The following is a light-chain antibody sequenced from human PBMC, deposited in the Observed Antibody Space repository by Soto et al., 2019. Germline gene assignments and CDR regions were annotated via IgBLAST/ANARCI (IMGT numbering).Light chain of an antibody. CDR1: QGISSY. V-gene: IGKV1-8*01. CDR3: QQYYSYPFT. Sequence: AIQMTQSPSSFSASTGDRVTITCRASQGISSYLAWYQQKPGKAPKLLIYAASTLQSGVPSRFSGSGSGTDFTLTISCLQSEDFATYYCQQYYSYPFTFGGGTKVEIK. CDR2: AAS. J-gene: IGKJ4*01.